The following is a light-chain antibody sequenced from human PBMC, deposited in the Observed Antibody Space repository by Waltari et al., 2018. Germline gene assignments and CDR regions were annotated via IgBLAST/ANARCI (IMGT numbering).Light chain of an antibody. J-gene: IGKJ2*01. CDR1: QSVSSN. CDR3: QQYNNWPPYT. Sequence: EIVMTQSPATLSVSPGERATLSCRASQSVSSNLAWYQQKPGQPLRILIFDASGMATGIPARFSGSGSGTEFTLTISSLQSEDFAVYYCQQYNNWPPYTFGQGTKLDIK. CDR2: DAS. V-gene: IGKV3-15*01.